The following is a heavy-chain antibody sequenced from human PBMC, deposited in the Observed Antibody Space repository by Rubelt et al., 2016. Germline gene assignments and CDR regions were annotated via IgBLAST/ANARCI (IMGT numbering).Heavy chain of an antibody. CDR2: IYDNGGT. CDR1: GYSISSGYH. CDR3: ARQGNFISASGKVDY. V-gene: IGHV4-38-2*02. Sequence: QVQLQESGPGLVKPSETLSLTCTVSGYSISSGYHWAWIRQPPGRGLEWIGSIYDNGGTYYNPSLQSRVTISVDTSKNQFSLRLRSVTASDTGVYFCARQGNFISASGKVDYWGQGTLVTVSS. D-gene: IGHD4-23*01. J-gene: IGHJ4*02.